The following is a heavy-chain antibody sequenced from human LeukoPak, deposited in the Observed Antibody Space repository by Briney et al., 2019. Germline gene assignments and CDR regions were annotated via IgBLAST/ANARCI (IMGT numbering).Heavy chain of an antibody. V-gene: IGHV3-30*02. CDR1: GFTFSSYG. CDR2: IRYDGSNK. Sequence: GGSLRLSCAASGFTFSSYGMHWVRQAPGKGLEWVAFIRYDGSNKYYADSVKGRFTISRDNSKNTLYLQMNSLRAEDTAVYYCAKSGGIAAAAPFDYWGQGTLVTVSS. D-gene: IGHD6-13*01. CDR3: AKSGGIAAAAPFDY. J-gene: IGHJ4*02.